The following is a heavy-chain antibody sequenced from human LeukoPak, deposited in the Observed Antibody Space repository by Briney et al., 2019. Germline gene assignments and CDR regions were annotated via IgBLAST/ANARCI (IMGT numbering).Heavy chain of an antibody. Sequence: SETLSLTCTVSGGSISSSSDYWGLIRQPPGKGLEWIGSIYYSGTTYYNPFLKSRIAISVDTSKSQFSLKLSSVTAADTAVYYCAKYARSTTMTTDWGQGTLVTVSS. CDR2: IYYSGTT. CDR3: AKYARSTTMTTD. CDR1: GGSISSSSDY. J-gene: IGHJ4*02. V-gene: IGHV4-39*01. D-gene: IGHD4-17*01.